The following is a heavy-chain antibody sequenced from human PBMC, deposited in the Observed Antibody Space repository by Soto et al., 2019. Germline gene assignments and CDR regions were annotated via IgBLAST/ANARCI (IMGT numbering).Heavy chain of an antibody. D-gene: IGHD2-15*01. V-gene: IGHV3-13*04. CDR2: IGISGDT. Sequence: PGGSLRLSCEASGFTFSKFDMHWVRQPTGKGLEWVSTIGISGDTYYAVSVKGRFTISRDNAKNSLSLQMNSLRAGDTALYFCARGQEVGAHFFDSWGQGTQATVSS. CDR1: GFTFSKFD. CDR3: ARGQEVGAHFFDS. J-gene: IGHJ4*02.